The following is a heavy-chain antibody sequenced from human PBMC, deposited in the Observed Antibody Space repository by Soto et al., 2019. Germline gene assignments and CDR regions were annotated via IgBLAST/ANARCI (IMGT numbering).Heavy chain of an antibody. D-gene: IGHD3-3*01. J-gene: IGHJ4*02. CDR2: INSDGSST. CDR1: GFTFSSYW. Sequence: PGGSLRLSCAASGFTFSSYWMHWVRQAPGKGLVWVSSINSDGSSTSYADSAKGRFTISRDNTKNTLYLQMNSLRAEDTAVYYCARDFTIIRFLEWLPTPSFDYWGQGTLVTVSS. CDR3: ARDFTIIRFLEWLPTPSFDY. V-gene: IGHV3-74*01.